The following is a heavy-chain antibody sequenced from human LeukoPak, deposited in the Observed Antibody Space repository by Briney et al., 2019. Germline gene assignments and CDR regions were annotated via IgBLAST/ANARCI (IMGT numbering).Heavy chain of an antibody. CDR3: ARGLRYSSDYHKYFQH. J-gene: IGHJ1*01. Sequence: PSETPSLTCAVYGGSFSGYYWSWIRQPPGKGLEWIGEINHSGSTNYNPSLKSRVTISVDTSKNQFSLKLSSVTAADTAVYYCARGLRYSSDYHKYFQHWGQGNLVTVSS. CDR2: INHSGST. D-gene: IGHD6-19*01. V-gene: IGHV4-34*01. CDR1: GGSFSGYY.